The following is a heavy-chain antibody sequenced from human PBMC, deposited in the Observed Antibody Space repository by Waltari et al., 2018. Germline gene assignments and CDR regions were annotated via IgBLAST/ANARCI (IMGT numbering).Heavy chain of an antibody. CDR2: FDTEDGET. Sequence: QVQLVQSGAVVQTPGASVKVSCKVSGYTLPYLSLHRVPPAPGKGLEWMGGFDTEDGETIYAQKFQGRVTMTEDTSTDTAYMELSSLRAEDTAVYYCATSSSGWYSGYWGQGTLVTVSS. V-gene: IGHV1-24*01. CDR3: ATSSSGWYSGY. CDR1: GYTLPYLS. D-gene: IGHD6-19*01. J-gene: IGHJ4*02.